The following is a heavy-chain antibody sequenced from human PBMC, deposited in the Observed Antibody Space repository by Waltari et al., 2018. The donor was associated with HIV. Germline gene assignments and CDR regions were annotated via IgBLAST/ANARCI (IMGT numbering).Heavy chain of an antibody. D-gene: IGHD3-22*01. V-gene: IGHV3-48*03. CDR1: GFTFSSYE. CDR3: ARVHHTMIVVDI. Sequence: EVQLVESGGGWVQPGGSLRLPGEAPGFTFSSYERNWFRQAPGKGLEWVSYISSSGSTIYYADSVKGRFTISRDNAKNSLYLQMNSLRAEDTAVYYCARVHHTMIVVDIWGQGTMVTVSS. CDR2: ISSSGSTI. J-gene: IGHJ3*02.